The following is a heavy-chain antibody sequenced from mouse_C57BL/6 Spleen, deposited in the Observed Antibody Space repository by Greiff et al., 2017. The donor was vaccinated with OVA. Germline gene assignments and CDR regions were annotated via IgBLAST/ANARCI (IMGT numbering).Heavy chain of an antibody. D-gene: IGHD2-1*01. CDR3: TRVGNYYAMDY. Sequence: QVQLQQSGAELVRPGASVTLSCKASGYTFTDYEMHWVKQTPVHGLEWIGAIDPETGGTAYNQKFKGKAILTADKSSSTAYMELRSLTSEDSAVYYCTRVGNYYAMDYWGQGTSVTVSS. J-gene: IGHJ4*01. CDR2: IDPETGGT. CDR1: GYTFTDYE. V-gene: IGHV1-15*01.